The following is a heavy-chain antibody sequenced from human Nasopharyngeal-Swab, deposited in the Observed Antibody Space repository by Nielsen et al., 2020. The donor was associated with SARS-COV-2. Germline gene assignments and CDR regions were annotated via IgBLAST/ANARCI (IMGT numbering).Heavy chain of an antibody. CDR3: ARFLDSSGYYWGSYYYYGMDV. D-gene: IGHD3-22*01. V-gene: IGHV5-10-1*01. CDR1: GYSFTSYW. CDR2: IDPSDSYT. Sequence: GESLKISCKASGYSFTSYWISWVRQMPGKGLEWMGRIDPSDSYTNYRPSFQGHVTISADKSISTAYLQWSSLKASDTAMYYCARFLDSSGYYWGSYYYYGMDVWGQGTTVTVSS. J-gene: IGHJ6*02.